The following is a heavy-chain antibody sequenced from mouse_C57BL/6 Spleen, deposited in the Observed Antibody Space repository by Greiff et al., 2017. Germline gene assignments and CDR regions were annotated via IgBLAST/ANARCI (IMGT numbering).Heavy chain of an antibody. J-gene: IGHJ4*01. CDR2: IYPGDGDT. CDR3: AHDPAAMDY. V-gene: IGHV1-82*01. Sequence: VQLQQSGPELVKPGASVKISCKASGYAFSSSWMNWVKQRPGQGLEWIGRIYPGDGDTNYNGKFKGKATLTADKSSSTAYMQLSSLTSEDSAVYFCAHDPAAMDYWGQGTSVTVSS. CDR1: GYAFSSSW.